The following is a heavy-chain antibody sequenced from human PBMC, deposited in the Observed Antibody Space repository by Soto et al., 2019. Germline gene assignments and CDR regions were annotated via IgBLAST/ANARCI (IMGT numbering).Heavy chain of an antibody. CDR2: INPSGGST. Sequence: GASVKVSCKASGYTFTSYYMHWVRQAPGQGLEWMGIINPSGGSTSYAQKFQGRVTMTRDTSTSTVYMELSSLRSEDTAVYYCARARAAAGYYYYYGMDVWGQGTTVTVSS. CDR1: GYTFTSYY. V-gene: IGHV1-46*01. CDR3: ARARAAAGYYYYYGMDV. J-gene: IGHJ6*02. D-gene: IGHD6-13*01.